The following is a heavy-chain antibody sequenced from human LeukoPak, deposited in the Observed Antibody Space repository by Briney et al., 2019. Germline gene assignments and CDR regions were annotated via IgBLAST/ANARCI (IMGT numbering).Heavy chain of an antibody. CDR1: GFTFSDYY. Sequence: SGGSLRLSCAASGFTFSDYYMSWIRQAPGKGLEWVSAISGSGGSTYYADSVKGRFTISRDNSKNTLYLQMNSLRAEDTAVYYCAKLASGGYCSGGSCYRFYYYGMDVWGQGTTVTVSS. CDR3: AKLASGGYCSGGSCYRFYYYGMDV. V-gene: IGHV3-23*01. D-gene: IGHD2-15*01. CDR2: ISGSGGST. J-gene: IGHJ6*02.